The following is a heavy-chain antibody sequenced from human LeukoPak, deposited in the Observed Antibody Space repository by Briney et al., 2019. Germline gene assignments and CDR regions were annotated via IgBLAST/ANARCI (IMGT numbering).Heavy chain of an antibody. D-gene: IGHD6-13*01. CDR2: IYSSGST. CDR3: ARGVAAAARWFDP. J-gene: IGHJ5*02. CDR1: GGSISSGSYY. Sequence: PSQTLSLTCTVSGGSISSGSYYWSWIRQPAGKGLKWIGRIYSSGSTNYNPSLKSRVTISVDTSKNQFSLKLSSVTAADTAVYYCARGVAAAARWFDPWGQGTLVTVSA. V-gene: IGHV4-61*02.